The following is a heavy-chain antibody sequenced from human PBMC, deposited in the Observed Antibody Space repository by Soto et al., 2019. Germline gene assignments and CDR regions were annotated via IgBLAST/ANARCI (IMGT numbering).Heavy chain of an antibody. CDR1: GFTFSSYA. CDR2: ISYDGSNK. D-gene: IGHD3-10*01. Sequence: QVQLVESGGGVVQPGRSLRLSCAASGFTFSSYAMHWVRQAPGKGLEWVAVISYDGSNKYYADSVKGRFTISRDNSKNTLYLQMNSLRAEDTDVYYCARDPYGSGSYSCFDYWGQGTLVTVSS. CDR3: ARDPYGSGSYSCFDY. J-gene: IGHJ4*02. V-gene: IGHV3-30-3*01.